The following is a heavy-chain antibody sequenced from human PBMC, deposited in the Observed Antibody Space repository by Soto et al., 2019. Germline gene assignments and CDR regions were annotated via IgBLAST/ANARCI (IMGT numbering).Heavy chain of an antibody. CDR2: ISYTGTT. CDR3: EGRNSANPYGLAY. D-gene: IGHD1-26*01. J-gene: IGHJ4*02. CDR1: GVSISSTSRY. V-gene: IGHV4-39*01. Sequence: SETLSLTCTGSGVSISSTSRYWGWIRQSPGKGLEWIASISYTGTTYYNPSLKSRVTISADTSTNQISLKLSSVTATDTAIYYCEGRNSANPYGLAYWGQGTLVPVSS.